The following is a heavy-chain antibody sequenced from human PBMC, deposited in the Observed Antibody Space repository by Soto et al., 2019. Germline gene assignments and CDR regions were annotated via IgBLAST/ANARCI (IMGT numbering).Heavy chain of an antibody. D-gene: IGHD3-3*01. Sequence: QVQLVQSGAEVKKPGASVKVSCKASGYTFTSYGISWVRQAPGQGLEWMGWISAYNGNTNYAQKLQGRVTMTTDTSPLIAYMELRSLGAHDTSVYYSAGAADPPRTYCDLWSGYYTAGGWFDPWGQGTRVAVAS. V-gene: IGHV1-18*01. CDR2: ISAYNGNT. CDR3: AGAADPPRTYCDLWSGYYTAGGWFDP. CDR1: GYTFTSYG. J-gene: IGHJ5*02.